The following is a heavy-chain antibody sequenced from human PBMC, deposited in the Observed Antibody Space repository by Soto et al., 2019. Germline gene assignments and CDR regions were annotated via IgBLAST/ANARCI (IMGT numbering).Heavy chain of an antibody. D-gene: IGHD1-26*01. CDR3: ARVSGKQAYNWFDP. Sequence: PLETLSLTCTVSGGSISSYYWSWIRQPAGKGLEWIGRIYTSGSTNYNPSLKSRVTMSVDTSKNQFSLKLSSVTAADTAVYYCARVSGKQAYNWFDPWGQGTLVTVSS. J-gene: IGHJ5*02. V-gene: IGHV4-4*07. CDR1: GGSISSYY. CDR2: IYTSGST.